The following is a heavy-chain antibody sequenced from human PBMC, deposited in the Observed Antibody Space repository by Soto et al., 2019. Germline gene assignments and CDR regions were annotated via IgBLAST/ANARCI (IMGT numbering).Heavy chain of an antibody. CDR3: ARRDTTGWYYFDS. CDR1: GYSFIIYW. Sequence: GESLKISCKGSGYSFIIYWIAWVRQMPGKGLEWMGIIYPGDSDTRYSPSFQGQVTFSVDKSSTTAYLQWSTLKASDSAMYYCARRDTTGWYYFDSWGQGTLVTVSS. V-gene: IGHV5-51*01. CDR2: IYPGDSDT. D-gene: IGHD6-19*01. J-gene: IGHJ4*02.